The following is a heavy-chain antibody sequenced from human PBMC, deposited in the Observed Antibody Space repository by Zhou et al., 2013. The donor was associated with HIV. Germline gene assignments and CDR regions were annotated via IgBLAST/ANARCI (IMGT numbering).Heavy chain of an antibody. CDR2: IIPILGIA. J-gene: IGHJ6*03. Sequence: QVQLVQSGAEVKKPGSSVKVSCKASGGTFSSYAISWVRQAPGQGLEWMGRIIPILGIANYAQKFQGRVTITADKSTSTAYMELSSLRSEDTAVYYCAREWDGSGSYPRPYYYYMDVWGKGTTVTVSS. CDR1: GGTFSSYA. D-gene: IGHD3-10*01. V-gene: IGHV1-69*04. CDR3: AREWDGSGSYPRPYYYYMDV.